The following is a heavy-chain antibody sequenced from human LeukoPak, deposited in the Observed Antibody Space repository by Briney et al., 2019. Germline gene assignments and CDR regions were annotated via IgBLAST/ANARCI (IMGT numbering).Heavy chain of an antibody. Sequence: ASVKVSCKASGGTFSSYAISWVRQAPGQGLEWMGRIIPILGIANYAQKFQGRVTITADKSTSTAYMELSSLRSEDTAVYYCARDSSYYYDSSGYPSGVEHWGQGTLVTVSS. CDR3: ARDSSYYYDSSGYPSGVEH. D-gene: IGHD3-22*01. CDR2: IIPILGIA. J-gene: IGHJ1*01. CDR1: GGTFSSYA. V-gene: IGHV1-69*04.